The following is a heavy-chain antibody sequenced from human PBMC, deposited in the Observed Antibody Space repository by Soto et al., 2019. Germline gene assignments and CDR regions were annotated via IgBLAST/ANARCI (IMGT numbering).Heavy chain of an antibody. CDR3: ARLIRVDTAMGYFDY. CDR1: GYSFTSYW. V-gene: IGHV5-51*01. CDR2: IYPGDSDT. J-gene: IGHJ4*02. Sequence: GESLKFSCKGSGYSFTSYWIAWVRQMPGKGLEWMGIIYPGDSDTRYSPSFQGQVTISADKSISTAYLQWSSLKASDTAMYYCARLIRVDTAMGYFDYWGQGTLVTVSS. D-gene: IGHD5-18*01.